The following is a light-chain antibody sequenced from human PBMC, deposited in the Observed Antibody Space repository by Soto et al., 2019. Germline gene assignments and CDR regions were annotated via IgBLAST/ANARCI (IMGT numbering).Light chain of an antibody. CDR2: EVA. Sequence: LAQPASVSGSPEQSVTISFTGTSSDVGTYNLVSWYQQHPGKAPKLIIYEVAERPSGVSNRFSGSKFGNTASLTISGLLPEDEADYYCCSYGGSSALPYVFGTGTKVTLL. J-gene: IGLJ1*01. V-gene: IGLV2-23*02. CDR1: SSDVGTYNL. CDR3: CSYGGSSALPYV.